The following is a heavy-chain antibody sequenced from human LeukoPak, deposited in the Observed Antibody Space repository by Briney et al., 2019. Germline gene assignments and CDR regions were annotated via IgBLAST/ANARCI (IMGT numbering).Heavy chain of an antibody. J-gene: IGHJ4*02. CDR2: IYSGDNT. V-gene: IGHV3-66*02. Sequence: GGSLRLSCAASGFTVSNNYMSWVRQAPGKGLEWVSVIYSGDNTYYVESVKGRFTISRGNSKNTLFLQMNRLRAEDTAVYYCAGRRVLDASFDYWGQGTLVTVSS. CDR3: AGRRVLDASFDY. CDR1: GFTVSNNY. D-gene: IGHD3-16*01.